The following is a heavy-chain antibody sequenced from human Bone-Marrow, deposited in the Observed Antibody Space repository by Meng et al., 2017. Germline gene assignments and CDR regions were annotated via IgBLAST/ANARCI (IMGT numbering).Heavy chain of an antibody. V-gene: IGHV4-34*10. CDR1: GGSFSGYY. J-gene: IGHJ5*02. CDR2: INHSGST. CDR3: ARSNWFDP. Sequence: QVQLQESGPGLLKPSETLSRTCAVYGGSFSGYYWSWIRQPPGKGLEWIGEINHSGSTNYNPSLKSRVSTSVDTSKNQFSLKLTSVTAADTAVYYCARSNWFDPWGQGTLVTVSS.